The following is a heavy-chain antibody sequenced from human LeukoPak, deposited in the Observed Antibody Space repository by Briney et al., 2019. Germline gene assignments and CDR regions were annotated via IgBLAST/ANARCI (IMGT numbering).Heavy chain of an antibody. CDR2: INHSGST. V-gene: IGHV4-34*01. D-gene: IGHD2-15*01. Sequence: SETLSLTCAVYGGSFGGYYWSWLRQPPGKGLEWIGEINHSGSTNYNPSLKSRVTISVDTSKNQFSLKLSSVTAADTAVYYCARGKRSSTRIVVVVAAIRFDYWGQGTLVTVSS. CDR3: ARGKRSSTRIVVVVAAIRFDY. CDR1: GGSFGGYY. J-gene: IGHJ4*02.